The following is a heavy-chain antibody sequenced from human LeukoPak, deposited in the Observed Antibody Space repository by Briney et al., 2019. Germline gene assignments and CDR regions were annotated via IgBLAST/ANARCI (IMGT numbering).Heavy chain of an antibody. D-gene: IGHD3-3*01. Sequence: PSETLSLTCTVSGGSISSGDYYWSWIRQPPGKGLEWIGYIYYSGSTNYNPSLKSRVTISVDTSKNQFSLKLSSVTAADTAVYYCARADYDFWSGYYFDYWGQGTLVTVSS. CDR2: IYYSGST. V-gene: IGHV4-61*08. CDR3: ARADYDFWSGYYFDY. CDR1: GGSISSGDYY. J-gene: IGHJ4*02.